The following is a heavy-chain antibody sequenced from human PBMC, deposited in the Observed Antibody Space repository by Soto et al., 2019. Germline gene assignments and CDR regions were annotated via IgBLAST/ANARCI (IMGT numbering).Heavy chain of an antibody. Sequence: EVQLLESGGGLVQPGGSLRLSCAASGFTFSSFVMNWVRQAPGKGLEWVSSISGSGGSTSYADSVKGRFTISRDNSKNTLYLQMNSLRAEDTAVYYCAKVPGDFWSGYKPFDYWGQGTLVTVSS. D-gene: IGHD3-3*01. J-gene: IGHJ4*02. V-gene: IGHV3-23*01. CDR3: AKVPGDFWSGYKPFDY. CDR1: GFTFSSFV. CDR2: ISGSGGST.